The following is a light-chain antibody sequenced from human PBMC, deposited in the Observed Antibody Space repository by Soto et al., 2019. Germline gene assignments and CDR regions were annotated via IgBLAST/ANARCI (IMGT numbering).Light chain of an antibody. CDR3: HQYNFWPS. V-gene: IGKV3-20*01. CDR1: QSVSSSY. Sequence: EVVLTQSPGTLALSRGERATLSCRASQSVSSSYLAWYQHRPGQAPRLLIFGASSRATGIPDRFSGTGSGTDFTLTISSLQSEDFAVYYCHQYNFWPSFGQGTKVDIK. CDR2: GAS. J-gene: IGKJ1*01.